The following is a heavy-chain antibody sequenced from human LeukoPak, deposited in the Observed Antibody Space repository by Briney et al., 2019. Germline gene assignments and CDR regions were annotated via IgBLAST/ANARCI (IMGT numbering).Heavy chain of an antibody. D-gene: IGHD2-21*01. CDR3: ARDRGDGDGMDV. Sequence: GRSLRLSCAASGFTFSSYAMHWVRQAPGKGLEWVAVISYDGSNKYYADSVKGRFTISRDNSRNTLYLQMNSLRAEDTAVYYCARDRGDGDGMDVWGQGTTVTVSS. CDR1: GFTFSSYA. CDR2: ISYDGSNK. V-gene: IGHV3-30-3*01. J-gene: IGHJ6*02.